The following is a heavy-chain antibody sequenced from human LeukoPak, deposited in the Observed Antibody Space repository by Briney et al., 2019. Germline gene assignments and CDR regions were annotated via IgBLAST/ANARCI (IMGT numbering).Heavy chain of an antibody. D-gene: IGHD3-22*01. CDR1: GGSISSYY. J-gene: IGHJ4*02. CDR2: IYTTGST. CDR3: ARGQYYYDSSAVRGEDY. Sequence: SETLSLTCTVSGGSISSYYWSWIRQPAGKGLEWIGRIYTTGSTSYSPSLKSRVTISVDTSKNQFSLKLSSVTAADTAVYYCARGQYYYDSSAVRGEDYWGQGTLVTVSS. V-gene: IGHV4-4*07.